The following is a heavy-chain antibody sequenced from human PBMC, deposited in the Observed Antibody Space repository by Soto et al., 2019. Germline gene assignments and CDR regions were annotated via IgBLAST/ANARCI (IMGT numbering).Heavy chain of an antibody. CDR3: ARGKGNYDYVWGSYRYSYYFDY. CDR1: GGTFSSYA. J-gene: IGHJ4*02. CDR2: IIPIFGIA. V-gene: IGHV1-69*01. Sequence: QVQLVQSGAEVKKPGSSVKVSCKASGGTFSSYAISWVRQAPGQGLEWMGGIIPIFGIANYAQKFQGRVTITADESTSTAYMELSSLRSEDTAVYYCARGKGNYDYVWGSYRYSYYFDYWGQGTLVTVSS. D-gene: IGHD3-16*02.